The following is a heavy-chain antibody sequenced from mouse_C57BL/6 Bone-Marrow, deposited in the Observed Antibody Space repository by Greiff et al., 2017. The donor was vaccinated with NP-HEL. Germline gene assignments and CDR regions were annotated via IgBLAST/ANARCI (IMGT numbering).Heavy chain of an antibody. Sequence: EVQVVESGGGLVQPGGSLKLSCAASGFTFSDYYMYWVRQTPEKRLNWVAYIINGGGSTYYPDTVKGRFTISRDNAKNTLYLQMSRLKSEDTAMYYCARRDGYFLFDYWGQGTTLTVSS. V-gene: IGHV5-12*01. CDR2: IINGGGST. J-gene: IGHJ2*01. D-gene: IGHD2-3*01. CDR3: ARRDGYFLFDY. CDR1: GFTFSDYY.